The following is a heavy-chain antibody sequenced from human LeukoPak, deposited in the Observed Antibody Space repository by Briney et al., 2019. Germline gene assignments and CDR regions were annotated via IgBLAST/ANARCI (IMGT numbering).Heavy chain of an antibody. CDR2: IKDDGSVT. CDR1: GLHFSSYR. J-gene: IGHJ5*02. V-gene: IGHV3-7*01. CDR3: ARDKPGYCAYES. D-gene: IGHD2-21*01. Sequence: GGSLILSRAAHGLHFSSYRMSWVRQAPGKGLERVGNIKDDGSVTYYVDSVEGRFTISRDNAKNSLYLRMNNLRAEDTAVYYCARDKPGYCAYESWGQGTRVNGSS.